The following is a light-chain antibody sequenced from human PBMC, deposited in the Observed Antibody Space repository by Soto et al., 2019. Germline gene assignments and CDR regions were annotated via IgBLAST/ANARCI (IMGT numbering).Light chain of an antibody. V-gene: IGLV2-23*01. CDR1: NSDVGSYKL. Sequence: QSALTQPASVSGSPGQSITISCTGTNSDVGSYKLVSWYQQHPGKAPKLMIYEGSKRPSGVSNRFSGSKSGDTASLTISGLQAEDEANYYCCSYVGSSAFGVFGGGTKLTVL. J-gene: IGLJ3*02. CDR3: CSYVGSSAFGV. CDR2: EGS.